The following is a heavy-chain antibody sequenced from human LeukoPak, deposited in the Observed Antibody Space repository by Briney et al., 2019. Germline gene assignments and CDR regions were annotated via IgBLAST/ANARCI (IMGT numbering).Heavy chain of an antibody. J-gene: IGHJ4*02. Sequence: ASVKVSCKASGYTFTGYYMHWVRQAPGQGLEWMGRINPNSGGTNYAQKFQGRVTMTRDTSISTAYMELSRLRSDDTAVYYCARDPTDYYDSTPDYRGQGTLVTVSS. D-gene: IGHD3-22*01. CDR2: INPNSGGT. V-gene: IGHV1-2*06. CDR1: GYTFTGYY. CDR3: ARDPTDYYDSTPDY.